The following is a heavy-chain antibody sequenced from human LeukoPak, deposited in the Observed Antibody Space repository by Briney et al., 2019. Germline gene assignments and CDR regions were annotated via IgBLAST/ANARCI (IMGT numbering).Heavy chain of an antibody. CDR1: GFTFSSYW. CDR2: IKQDGSEK. V-gene: IGHV3-7*04. CDR3: ARAYSSGWYGPHTNGMVF. Sequence: GGSLRLSCAASGFTFSSYWMSWVRQAPGKGLEWVANIKQDGSEKYYVDSVKGRFTISRDNAKNSLYLQMNSLRAEDTAVYYCARAYSSGWYGPHTNGMVFWGQGTTVTVSS. D-gene: IGHD6-19*01. J-gene: IGHJ6*02.